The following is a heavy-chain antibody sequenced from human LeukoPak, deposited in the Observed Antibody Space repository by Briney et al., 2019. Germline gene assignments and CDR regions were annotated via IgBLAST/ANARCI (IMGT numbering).Heavy chain of an antibody. CDR1: GFTFSDYN. Sequence: PGGSLRLSCAASGFTFSDYNMRWIRQAPGKGLEWVSSISRSGSTKYYADSVKGRFTISRDNAKNSLFLQMNSLRAEDTAVYYCARPIYYYDSSHDAFDIWGQGTMVTVSS. V-gene: IGHV3-11*01. CDR2: ISRSGSTK. CDR3: ARPIYYYDSSHDAFDI. J-gene: IGHJ3*02. D-gene: IGHD3-22*01.